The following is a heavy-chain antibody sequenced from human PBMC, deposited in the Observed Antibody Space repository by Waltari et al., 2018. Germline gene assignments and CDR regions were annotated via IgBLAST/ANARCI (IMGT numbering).Heavy chain of an antibody. V-gene: IGHV4-39*01. CDR3: ATYIGASVGTAAFDV. Sequence: QLQLQESGPRLVRPSATLSLICRVSGVSITSNSHYWAWIRQYPGQGLGWIGTVSYRGTTYISPSLKSRVSVSRDTSKNQVSLILGSVTAADMAVYYCATYIGASVGTAAFDVWGQGTMVTVSS. CDR1: GVSITSNSHY. CDR2: VSYRGTT. D-gene: IGHD5-12*01. J-gene: IGHJ3*01.